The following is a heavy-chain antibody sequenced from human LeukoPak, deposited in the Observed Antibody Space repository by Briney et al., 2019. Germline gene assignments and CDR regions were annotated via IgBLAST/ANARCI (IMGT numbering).Heavy chain of an antibody. J-gene: IGHJ4*02. CDR1: GSSISSGGYS. Sequence: PSQILSLTCAVSGSSISSGGYSWSWIRQPPGKGLEWIGYIYYSGSTYYNPSLKSRVTISVDTSKNQFSLKLSSVTAADTAVYYCARNYYDSSGYYYYFDYWGQGTLVTVSS. CDR3: ARNYYDSSGYYYYFDY. V-gene: IGHV4-30-4*07. D-gene: IGHD3-22*01. CDR2: IYYSGST.